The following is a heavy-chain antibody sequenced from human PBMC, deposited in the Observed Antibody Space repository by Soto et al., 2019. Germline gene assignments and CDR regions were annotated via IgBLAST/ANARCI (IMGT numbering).Heavy chain of an antibody. D-gene: IGHD5-12*01. V-gene: IGHV4-4*07. Sequence: SETLSLTCSVSGDSIRDYYWSWIRQPAGKRLEWIGRMYISGSTNYNPSLKSRVTMSADTSVNQLSLTLRSVTAADSAIYYCARMYNSGFYRPEGDYYLYGREVWFQVXTGTVCS. CDR3: ARMYNSGFYRPEGDYYLYGREV. CDR1: GDSIRDYY. J-gene: IGHJ6*02. CDR2: MYISGST.